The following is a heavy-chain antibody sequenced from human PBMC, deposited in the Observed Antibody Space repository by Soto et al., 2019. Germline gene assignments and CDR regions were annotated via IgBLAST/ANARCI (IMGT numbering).Heavy chain of an antibody. D-gene: IGHD6-13*01. J-gene: IGHJ4*02. CDR3: ARGMGIGATGRYGY. Sequence: EVQLVESGGGSVQPGGSLRLSCAGSGFTFSNDGMNWVGQAPGKGRGWVSYIASSSSAIYYADSVKGRFTISRDNAKNLLFLQMNSLRVDDTAVYYCARGMGIGATGRYGYWGQGTLVTVSS. V-gene: IGHV3-48*01. CDR1: GFTFSNDG. CDR2: IASSSSAI.